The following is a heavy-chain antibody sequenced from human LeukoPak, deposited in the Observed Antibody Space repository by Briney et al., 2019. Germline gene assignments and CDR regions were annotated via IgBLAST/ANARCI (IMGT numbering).Heavy chain of an antibody. CDR1: GFICSDYA. CDR3: AKDRTVGASYWYFDL. J-gene: IGHJ2*01. V-gene: IGHV3-23*01. D-gene: IGHD1-26*01. Sequence: GGSLRLSCPASGFICSDYAMSWARQAPGKGLEWVAGISSSGSGGNTYYADSVKGRFTISRDTSKNILFLQMNTLRAEDTAIYYCAKDRTVGASYWYFDLWGRGTLVTVSS. CDR2: ISSSGSGGNT.